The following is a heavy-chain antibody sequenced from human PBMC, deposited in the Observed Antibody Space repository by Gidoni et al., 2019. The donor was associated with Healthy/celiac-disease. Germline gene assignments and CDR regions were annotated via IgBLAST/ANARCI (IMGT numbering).Heavy chain of an antibody. J-gene: IGHJ4*02. D-gene: IGHD3-9*01. CDR3: ARVGSGYYDILSPRY. V-gene: IGHV1-18*01. Sequence: QVQLVQSGAEVKKPGASVKVSCKASGYTVTSYGISWLRQDPGQGLEWMGWISAYNGNTNYAQNLQGRVTMTTDTSTSTAYMELRSLRSDDTAVYYCARVGSGYYDILSPRYWGQGTLVTVSS. CDR1: GYTVTSYG. CDR2: ISAYNGNT.